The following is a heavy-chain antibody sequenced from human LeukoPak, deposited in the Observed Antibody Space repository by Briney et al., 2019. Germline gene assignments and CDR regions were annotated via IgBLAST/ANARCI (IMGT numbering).Heavy chain of an antibody. CDR3: AKGATGSGTPYYYYYMDV. V-gene: IGHV3-23*01. CDR2: ISGSGGST. CDR1: GFTFNSYP. Sequence: GGSLTLSCAASGFTFNSYPMSWAPQAPGKGWEWVSAISGSGGSTYYADSVKGRFTISRDNSKNTLYLQMNSLRAEDTAVYYCAKGATGSGTPYYYYYMDVWGKGTTVTVSS. D-gene: IGHD2-8*02. J-gene: IGHJ6*03.